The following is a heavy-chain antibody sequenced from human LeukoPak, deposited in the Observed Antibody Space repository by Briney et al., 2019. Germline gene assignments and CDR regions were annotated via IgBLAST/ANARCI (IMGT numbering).Heavy chain of an antibody. V-gene: IGHV3-23*01. CDR3: AEDGAYGDYSYYFDY. CDR2: ISGSGGST. CDR1: GFTFSSYA. D-gene: IGHD4-17*01. Sequence: GGSLRLSCAASGFTFSSYAMSWVRQAPGKGLEWVSAISGSGGSTYYADSVKGRFTISRDNSKNTLYLQMNSLRAEDTAVYYCAEDGAYGDYSYYFDYWGQGTLVTVSS. J-gene: IGHJ4*02.